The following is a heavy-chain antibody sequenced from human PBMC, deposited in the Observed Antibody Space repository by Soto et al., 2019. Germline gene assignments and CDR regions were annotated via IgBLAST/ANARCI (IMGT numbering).Heavy chain of an antibody. J-gene: IGHJ6*02. V-gene: IGHV1-18*01. D-gene: IGHD4-17*01. CDR2: ISAYNGNT. Sequence: QVQLVQSGAEVKKPEASVKVSCRASGYTFISYVISWVRQAPGQRLEWMGWISAYNGNTNYAQKLQGRGTLTPDTSAGTAYMELRSVRSDDTAVYYCPRTTDDDYGMDFWGQGTTVTVSS. CDR1: GYTFISYV. CDR3: PRTTDDDYGMDF.